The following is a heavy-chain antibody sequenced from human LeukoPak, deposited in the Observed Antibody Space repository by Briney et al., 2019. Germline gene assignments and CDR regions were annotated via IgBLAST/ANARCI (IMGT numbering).Heavy chain of an antibody. CDR3: ARVTRLQANDY. D-gene: IGHD5-24*01. Sequence: GGSLRLSCEASGFTFDDYGMSWVRQAPGKGLEWVSGISWNGGTTGYADSVKGRFTISRDNSKNTLYLQMNSLRAEDTAVYYCARVTRLQANDYWGQGTLVTVSS. J-gene: IGHJ4*02. V-gene: IGHV3-20*04. CDR2: ISWNGGTT. CDR1: GFTFDDYG.